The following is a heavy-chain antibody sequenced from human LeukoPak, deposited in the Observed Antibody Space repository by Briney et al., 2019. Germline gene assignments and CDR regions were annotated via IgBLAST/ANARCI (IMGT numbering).Heavy chain of an antibody. CDR2: IYYSGST. D-gene: IGHD3/OR15-3a*01. Sequence: PSETLSLTCTVSGGSISSSSYYWGWIRQPPGKGLGWIGSIYYSGSTYYNLSLKSRVTISVDTSKNQFSLKLTSVTAADTAVYYCARLFGLDTAYSGYFQHWGQGTLVTVSS. V-gene: IGHV4-39*01. CDR3: ARLFGLDTAYSGYFQH. CDR1: GGSISSSSYY. J-gene: IGHJ1*01.